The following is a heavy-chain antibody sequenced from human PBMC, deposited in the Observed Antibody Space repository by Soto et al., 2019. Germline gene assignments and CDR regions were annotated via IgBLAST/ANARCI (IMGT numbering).Heavy chain of an antibody. V-gene: IGHV1-2*02. CDR2: INPDSGDT. J-gene: IGHJ4*02. D-gene: IGHD3-10*01. CDR1: GYSFNAYY. CDR3: ARGDFYSSGQSQF. Sequence: QEQLVQSGAEVKKPGASVKVSCKASGYSFNAYYMHWVRQAPGQGLEWMRWINPDSGDTNFAAKFQGRVTMTRDTSINTAYMELSRLRSDDTAVYYCARGDFYSSGQSQFWGQGSLVTVSS.